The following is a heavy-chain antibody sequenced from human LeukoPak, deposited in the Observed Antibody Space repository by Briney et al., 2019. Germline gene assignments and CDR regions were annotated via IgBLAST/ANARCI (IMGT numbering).Heavy chain of an antibody. Sequence: SETLSLTWAVYGGSFSGYYWSWFRQPPGKGLEWIGEINHSGSTNYNPSLKSRVTISEDTSKNQFSLKLSSVTAADTAVYYCARDDYYDSSGYYYGGDYWGQGTLVTVSS. CDR2: INHSGST. D-gene: IGHD3-22*01. J-gene: IGHJ4*02. CDR3: ARDDYYDSSGYYYGGDY. V-gene: IGHV4-34*01. CDR1: GGSFSGYY.